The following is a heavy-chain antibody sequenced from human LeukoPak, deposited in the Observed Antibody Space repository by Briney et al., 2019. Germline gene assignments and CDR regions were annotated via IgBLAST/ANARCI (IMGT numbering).Heavy chain of an antibody. CDR3: ARGVYYSSGWYGY. CDR2: INHRGST. D-gene: IGHD6-19*01. J-gene: IGHJ4*02. Sequence: SETLSLTCALYGGSFSGYYWSWIRQPPGKGREWIGEINHRGSTNFNPSLKSRVTKSVDPSKNQSSLKLSSVTAADTAVYYCARGVYYSSGWYGYWGQGTLVTVSS. V-gene: IGHV4-34*01. CDR1: GGSFSGYY.